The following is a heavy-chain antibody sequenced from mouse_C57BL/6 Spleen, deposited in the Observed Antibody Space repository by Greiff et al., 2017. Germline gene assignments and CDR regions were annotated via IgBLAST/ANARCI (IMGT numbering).Heavy chain of an antibody. J-gene: IGHJ4*01. CDR3: VTGEKDWGY. CDR2: IRSKSSNYAT. V-gene: IGHV10-3*01. CDR1: GFTFNTYA. Sequence: EVQLVESGGGLVQPKGSLKLSCAASGFTFNTYALHWVRQAPGKGLDWVARIRSKSSNYATYSADSVKDRFTISRDDSQSKLYLEMNNLKTDDTAMYYCVTGEKDWGYWGQGTSVTVSS. D-gene: IGHD4-1*01.